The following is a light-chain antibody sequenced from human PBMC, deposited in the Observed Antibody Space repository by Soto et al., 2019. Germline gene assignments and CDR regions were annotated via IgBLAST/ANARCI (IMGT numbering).Light chain of an antibody. CDR3: AVWDNSMTAWV. V-gene: IGLV1-47*01. Sequence: QSVLTQPPSASGTHGQRLTISGSGGYSNIGSHYVYWYQHFPGTAPRLLIFRDGRRPSGVPARFFGSKSDTSASLAITGLRSEDEAHYYCAVWDNSMTAWVFGGGTKLTVL. CDR2: RDG. CDR1: YSNIGSHY. J-gene: IGLJ3*02.